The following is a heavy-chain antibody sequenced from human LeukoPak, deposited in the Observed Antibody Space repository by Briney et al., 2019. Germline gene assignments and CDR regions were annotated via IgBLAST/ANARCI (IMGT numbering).Heavy chain of an antibody. D-gene: IGHD5-24*01. CDR3: AREFRDGFGY. CDR1: GFTFSSYS. Sequence: GGSLRLSCAASGFTFSSYSMNWVRQAPGKGLEWVSYISSSSSTIYYADSVKGRFTISRDNAKSSLYLQMNSLRDEDTAVYHCAREFRDGFGYWGQGTLVTVSS. V-gene: IGHV3-48*02. CDR2: ISSSSSTI. J-gene: IGHJ4*02.